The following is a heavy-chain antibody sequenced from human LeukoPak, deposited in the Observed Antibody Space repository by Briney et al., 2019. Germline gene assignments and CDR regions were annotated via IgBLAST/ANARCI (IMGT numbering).Heavy chain of an antibody. D-gene: IGHD4-17*01. CDR2: MNPNSGNT. V-gene: IGHV1-8*01. CDR3: ATETPGDYQALGY. J-gene: IGHJ4*02. CDR1: GYTLTSYD. Sequence: ASVKVSCKASGYTLTSYDINWVRQATGQGLEWMGWMNPNSGNTGYAQKFQGRVTMTRNTSISTAYMELSSLRSEDTAVYYCATETPGDYQALGYWGQGTLVTVSS.